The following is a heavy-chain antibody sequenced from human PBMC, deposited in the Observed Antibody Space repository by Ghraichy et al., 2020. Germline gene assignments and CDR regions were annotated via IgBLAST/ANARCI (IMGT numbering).Heavy chain of an antibody. CDR2: ISGSGGTT. V-gene: IGHV3-23*01. D-gene: IGHD2-15*01. Sequence: GALRLSCAASGFTFSSYAMNWVRQAPGKGLEWVSRISGSGGTTYYADSVKGRFTISRDNSKNTLHLQMNSLRAEDTAVYYCAKAWGYCSGGICPEYNWIDPWGQGTLVTVSS. CDR1: GFTFSSYA. CDR3: AKAWGYCSGGICPEYNWIDP. J-gene: IGHJ5*02.